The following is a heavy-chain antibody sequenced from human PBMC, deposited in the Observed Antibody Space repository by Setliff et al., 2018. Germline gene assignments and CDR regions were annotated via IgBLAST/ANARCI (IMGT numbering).Heavy chain of an antibody. CDR1: GGSISSHF. Sequence: PSETLSLTCTVSGGSISSHFWGWIRQHPGKGPEWIGYIYYSGSTFYNPSLTSRVIISLDTSKNQFSLRLSSVTAADTAVYYCVREVSGFSGMSDSWGQGTLVTVSS. D-gene: IGHD1-20*01. J-gene: IGHJ4*02. CDR2: IYYSGST. CDR3: VREVSGFSGMSDS. V-gene: IGHV4-59*06.